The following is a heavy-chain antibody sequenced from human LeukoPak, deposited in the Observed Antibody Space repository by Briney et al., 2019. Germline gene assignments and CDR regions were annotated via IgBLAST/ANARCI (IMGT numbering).Heavy chain of an antibody. CDR3: ARDHDFRFDY. CDR1: GGSISSHY. J-gene: IGHJ4*02. D-gene: IGHD3-3*01. CDR2: IYYSGST. V-gene: IGHV4-59*11. Sequence: PSETLSLNCTVSGGSISSHYWSWIRQPPGKGLEWIGYIYYSGSTNYNPSLKSRVTISVDTSKNQFSLKLSSVTAADTAVYYCARDHDFRFDYWGQGPLVTVSS.